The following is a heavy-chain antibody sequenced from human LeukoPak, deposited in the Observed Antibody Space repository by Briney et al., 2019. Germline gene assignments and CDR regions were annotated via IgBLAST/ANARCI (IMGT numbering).Heavy chain of an antibody. Sequence: GGSLRLSCEASGFTYTTCSTTWVRQAPGKGLEWVSIISSGSSAIFSADALKGRFTISRDDAKNLLYLDMNSLRAEDTAVYYCARGHTAVTRHFDFWGQGTLVTVSS. D-gene: IGHD4-17*01. CDR1: GFTYTTCS. CDR2: ISSGSSAI. V-gene: IGHV3-21*01. CDR3: ARGHTAVTRHFDF. J-gene: IGHJ4*02.